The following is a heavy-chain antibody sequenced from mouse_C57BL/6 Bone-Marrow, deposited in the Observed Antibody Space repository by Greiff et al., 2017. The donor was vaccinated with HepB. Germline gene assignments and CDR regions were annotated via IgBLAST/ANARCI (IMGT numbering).Heavy chain of an antibody. J-gene: IGHJ4*01. CDR2: IDPETGGT. V-gene: IGHV1-15*01. Sequence: VQLVESGAELVRPGASVTLSCKASGYTFTDYEMHWVKQTPVHGLEWIGAIDPETGGTAYNQKFKGKAILTADKSSSTAYMELRSLTSEDSAVYYCTNSNYGRYAMDYWGQGTSVTVSS. CDR1: GYTFTDYE. CDR3: TNSNYGRYAMDY. D-gene: IGHD2-5*01.